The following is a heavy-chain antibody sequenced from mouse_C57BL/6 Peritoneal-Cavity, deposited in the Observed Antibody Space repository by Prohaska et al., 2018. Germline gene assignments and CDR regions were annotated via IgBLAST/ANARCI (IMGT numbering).Heavy chain of an antibody. D-gene: IGHD4-1*01. Sequence: EVQLVESGGGLVKPGGSLKLSCAASGFTFSDYGMHWVRQAPEKGLEWVAYISRCSSTIYYADTVKGRCTIARENAKNTLFLQMTSLRSEDTAMYYCARITGTRDYGGQGTTLTVSS. CDR3: ARITGTRDY. J-gene: IGHJ2*01. CDR2: ISRCSSTI. CDR1: GFTFSDYG. V-gene: IGHV5-17*01.